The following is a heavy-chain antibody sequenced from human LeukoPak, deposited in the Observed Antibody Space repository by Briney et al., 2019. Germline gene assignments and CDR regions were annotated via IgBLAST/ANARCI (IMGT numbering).Heavy chain of an antibody. CDR1: GYTFTSYD. V-gene: IGHV1-8*02. CDR2: MNPNSGNT. Sequence: GASVKVSCKASGYTFTSYDINWVRQATGQGLEWMGWMNPNSGNTGYAQKFQGRVTMTRNTSISTAYMELSSLRSEDTAVYFCARDGYGSGKGFFDYWGQGTLVTVSS. CDR3: ARDGYGSGKGFFDY. J-gene: IGHJ4*02. D-gene: IGHD3-10*01.